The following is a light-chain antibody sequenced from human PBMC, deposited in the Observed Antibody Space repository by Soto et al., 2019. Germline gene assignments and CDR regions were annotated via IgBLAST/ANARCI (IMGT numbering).Light chain of an antibody. CDR2: GAS. CDR1: QSVSSN. V-gene: IGKV3-15*01. Sequence: EIVMTQSPATLSVSPGERATLSCRASQSVSSNLAWYQQKPGQAPRLLIYGASTRATGIPARFSGSGSGTEFTLTISSLQSEDFAVYYCQQYNTWPHTFVQGTKLEIK. CDR3: QQYNTWPHT. J-gene: IGKJ2*01.